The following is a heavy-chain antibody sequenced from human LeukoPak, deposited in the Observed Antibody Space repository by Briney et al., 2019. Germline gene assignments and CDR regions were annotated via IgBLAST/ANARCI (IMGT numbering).Heavy chain of an antibody. CDR3: AVNWGPLYYFDY. D-gene: IGHD7-27*01. Sequence: PGGSLRLSSAASGFTFSSYAMSWVRQAPGKGLEWVSAISGSGGSTYYADSVKGRFTISRDNAKNTLYLQMNSLRAEDTAVYYCAVNWGPLYYFDYWGQGTLVTVSS. J-gene: IGHJ4*02. CDR2: ISGSGGST. V-gene: IGHV3-23*01. CDR1: GFTFSSYA.